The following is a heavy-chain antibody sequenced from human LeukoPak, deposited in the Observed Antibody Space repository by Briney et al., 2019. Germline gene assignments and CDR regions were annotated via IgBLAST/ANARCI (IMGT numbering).Heavy chain of an antibody. CDR2: INGSGGST. J-gene: IGHJ4*02. D-gene: IGHD6-6*01. Sequence: GGSLRLSCAASGFTFSSYGMSWVRQAPGKGLEWVSAINGSGGSTYYADSVKGRFTISRDNAKNTLYLQMNSLRAEDTAVYYCARGGSYSSSSVDYWGQGTLVTVSS. CDR1: GFTFSSYG. CDR3: ARGGSYSSSSVDY. V-gene: IGHV3-23*01.